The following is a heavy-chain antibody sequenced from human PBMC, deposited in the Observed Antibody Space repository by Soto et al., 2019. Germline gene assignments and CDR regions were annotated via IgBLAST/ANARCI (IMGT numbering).Heavy chain of an antibody. D-gene: IGHD3-10*02. CDR3: AKGKSCNYVSHAFDV. V-gene: IGHV3-23*01. CDR1: GFNFNTYA. J-gene: IGHJ3*01. Sequence: EVQVLESGGGLVQPGGSLRLSCAASGFNFNTYAMSWVRQAPGKGLEWVSGISGGGGSIHYVDSVKGRFTISRDNSKNTLYLQMNSLRGEDTAVYYCAKGKSCNYVSHAFDVWGQGTMVTVSS. CDR2: ISGGGGSI.